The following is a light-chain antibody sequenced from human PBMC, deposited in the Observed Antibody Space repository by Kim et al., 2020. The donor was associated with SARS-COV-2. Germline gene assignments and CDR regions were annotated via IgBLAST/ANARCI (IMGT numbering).Light chain of an antibody. CDR3: QQYYTWT. V-gene: IGKV1-5*03. Sequence: DIQMTQSPSTLSASVGDTVTITCRASQSIERWVAWYQQKPGRAPKLLIYKSSILEPGVPSKFSGSGFGTEFTLTIAGLQTDDSATYYCQQYYTWTFGQGTKVDIK. CDR2: KSS. J-gene: IGKJ1*01. CDR1: QSIERW.